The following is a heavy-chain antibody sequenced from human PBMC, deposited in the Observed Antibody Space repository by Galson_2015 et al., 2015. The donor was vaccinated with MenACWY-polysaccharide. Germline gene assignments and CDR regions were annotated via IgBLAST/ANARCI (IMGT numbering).Heavy chain of an antibody. Sequence: SETLSLTCTVSGGSISSSSYYWGWIRQPPGKGLEWIGSIYYSGSTYYNPSLKSRITISVDTSKNQFSLKLSSVTAADTAVYYCARPLIIGNYYYYYGMDVWGQGTTVTVSS. CDR1: GGSISSSSYY. V-gene: IGHV4-39*01. J-gene: IGHJ6*02. CDR3: ARPLIIGNYYYYYGMDV. D-gene: IGHD1-26*01. CDR2: IYYSGST.